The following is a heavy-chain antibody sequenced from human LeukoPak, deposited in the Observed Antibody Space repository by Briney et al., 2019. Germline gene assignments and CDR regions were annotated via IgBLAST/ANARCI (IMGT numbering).Heavy chain of an antibody. J-gene: IGHJ4*02. CDR1: GNSINNGYY. CDR3: ARDPDDKDFDY. CDR2: IHHSGST. V-gene: IGHV4-38-2*02. Sequence: SETLPLTCAASGNSINNGYYRGWIRQPPGKVLEWIASIHHSGSTYFNQSLKSRFTISVDTSKNQFSFKLNTLTAADTAVYYCARDPDDKDFDYWGQGTLVTVSS. D-gene: IGHD3-22*01.